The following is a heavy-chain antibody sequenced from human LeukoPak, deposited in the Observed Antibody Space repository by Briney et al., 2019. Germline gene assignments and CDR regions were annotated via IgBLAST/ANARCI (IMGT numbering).Heavy chain of an antibody. CDR1: GITLSNYG. CDR3: AKRGVVIRVFLVGFHKEAYYFDS. Sequence: HPGGSLRLSCAFSGITLSNYGMSWVRQAPGKGLEWVAGLSGSGGGTNYADSVQGRLTISRDNPKNTLYLQMNSLRAEDTGVYFCAKRGVVIRVFLVGFHKEAYYFDSWGQGALVTVSS. D-gene: IGHD3-10*01. V-gene: IGHV3-23*01. CDR2: LSGSGGGT. J-gene: IGHJ4*02.